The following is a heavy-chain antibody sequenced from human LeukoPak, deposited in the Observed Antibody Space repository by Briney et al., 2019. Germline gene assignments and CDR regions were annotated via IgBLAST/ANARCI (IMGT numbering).Heavy chain of an antibody. J-gene: IGHJ4*02. V-gene: IGHV3-21*01. CDR1: GFTFSIHG. CDR2: ISSSSSYI. CDR3: AKEGGTMIVVEDYFDY. Sequence: GGSLRLSCAASGFTFSIHGMNWVRQAPGKGLEWVSSISSSSSYIYYADSVKGRFTISRDNAKNSLYLQMNSLRAEDTAVYYCAKEGGTMIVVEDYFDYWGQGTLVTVSS. D-gene: IGHD3-22*01.